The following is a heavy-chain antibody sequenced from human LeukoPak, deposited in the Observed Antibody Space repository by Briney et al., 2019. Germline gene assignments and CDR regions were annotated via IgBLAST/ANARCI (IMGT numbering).Heavy chain of an antibody. Sequence: ASVKVSCKASGYTFTSYGISWVRQAPGQGLEWMGWISAYNGNTNYAQKLQGRVTMTTDTSTSTAYMELRSLRSDDTAVYYCARDSFVGGYDSSSFYWGQGTLVTVSS. CDR1: GYTFTSYG. J-gene: IGHJ4*02. CDR2: ISAYNGNT. CDR3: ARDSFVGGYDSSSFY. D-gene: IGHD5-12*01. V-gene: IGHV1-18*01.